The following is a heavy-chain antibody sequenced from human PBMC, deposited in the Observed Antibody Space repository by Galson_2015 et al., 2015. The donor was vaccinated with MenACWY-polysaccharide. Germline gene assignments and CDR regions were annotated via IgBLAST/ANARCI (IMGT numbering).Heavy chain of an antibody. CDR2: MSHDGYSK. J-gene: IGHJ4*02. D-gene: IGHD6-19*01. V-gene: IGHV3-30*04. CDR3: ALTGRISGRSGYFDP. Sequence: SLRLSCADSAFTLHRYIIHWVRQAPGKGLEWVAAMSHDGYSKYYIDSANGRFTISRDRSNNVVHLQMDSLRPEDTAAYYYALTGRISGRSGYFDPWGQGTLVTVSS. CDR1: AFTLHRYI.